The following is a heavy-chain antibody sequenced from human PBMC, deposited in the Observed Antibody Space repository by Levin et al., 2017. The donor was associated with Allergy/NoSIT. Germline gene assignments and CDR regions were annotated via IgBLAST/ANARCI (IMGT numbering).Heavy chain of an antibody. CDR2: INHSGST. CDR3: ARKYYYGSGSYYNVLGY. CDR1: GGSFSGYY. J-gene: IGHJ4*02. D-gene: IGHD3-10*01. V-gene: IGHV4-34*01. Sequence: SETLSLTCAVYGGSFSGYYWSWIRQPPGKGLEWIGEINHSGSTNYNPSLKSRVTISVDTSKNQFSLKLSSVTAADTAVYYCARKYYYGSGSYYNVLGYWGQGTLVTVSS.